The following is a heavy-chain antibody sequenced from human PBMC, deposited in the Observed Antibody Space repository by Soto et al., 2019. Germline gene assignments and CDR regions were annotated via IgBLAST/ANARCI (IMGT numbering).Heavy chain of an antibody. J-gene: IGHJ5*02. CDR3: AMETS. D-gene: IGHD3-3*01. Sequence: QEQLLQSGAEVKKPGSSVKVSCKVSGGTFSSSAISWVRQAPGQGLEWIGRIAPIFGLTNYAQKWQGRVTITADKSTATAYMEVSSLRSEDTAVYYCAMETSWGQGTLVTVSS. CDR1: GGTFSSSA. V-gene: IGHV1-69*17. CDR2: IAPIFGLT.